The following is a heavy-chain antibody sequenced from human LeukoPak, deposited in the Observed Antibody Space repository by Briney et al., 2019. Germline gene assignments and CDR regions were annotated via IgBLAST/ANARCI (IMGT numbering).Heavy chain of an antibody. D-gene: IGHD3-10*02. J-gene: IGHJ6*04. CDR3: AELGITMIGGV. V-gene: IGHV3-48*03. Sequence: GGSLRLSCAASGFTFSSYEMDWVRQAPGKGLEWVSYISSSGSTIYYADSVKGRFTISRDNAKNSLYLQMNSLRAEDTAVYYCAELGITMIGGVWGKGTTVTIPS. CDR2: ISSSGSTI. CDR1: GFTFSSYE.